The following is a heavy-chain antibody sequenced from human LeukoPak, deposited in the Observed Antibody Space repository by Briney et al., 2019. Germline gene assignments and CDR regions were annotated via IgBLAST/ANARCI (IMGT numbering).Heavy chain of an antibody. CDR1: GFTLSSYA. CDR2: ISGNAGST. Sequence: GGSLRLSCAASGFTLSSYAMSWVRQAPGKGLEWVSLISGNAGSTHYADSVKGRFTISRDITKNTLYLQMNSLRAEDTATYYCAKRVYYDFWSGYSTYGMDVWGQGTTVTVSS. J-gene: IGHJ6*02. D-gene: IGHD3-3*01. CDR3: AKRVYYDFWSGYSTYGMDV. V-gene: IGHV3-23*01.